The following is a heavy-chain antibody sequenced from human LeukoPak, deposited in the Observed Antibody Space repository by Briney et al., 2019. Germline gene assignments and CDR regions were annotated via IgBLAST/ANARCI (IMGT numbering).Heavy chain of an antibody. V-gene: IGHV4-59*01. CDR1: GGSISSYH. D-gene: IGHD6-13*01. CDR2: FYYSGST. CDR3: ARDRSAFRAAAKYYYYGMDV. Sequence: SETLSLTCTVSGGSISSYHWSWIRQPPGKGLEWIGYFYYSGSTNYNPSLKSRVTISVDTSKNQFSLKLSSVTAADTAVYYCARDRSAFRAAAKYYYYGMDVWGQGTTVTVSS. J-gene: IGHJ6*02.